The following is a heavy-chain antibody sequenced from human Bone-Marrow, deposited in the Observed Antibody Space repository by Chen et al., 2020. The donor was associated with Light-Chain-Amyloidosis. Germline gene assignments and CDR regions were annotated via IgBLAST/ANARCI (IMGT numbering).Heavy chain of an antibody. CDR2: ISYDGSRV. CDR3: ARERDGRGLDY. D-gene: IGHD3-10*01. CDR1: GFTFSSYA. Sequence: VESGGGVVQPGRSLRLSCAASGFTFSSYAMYWVRQAPGKGLEWLAFISYDGSRVSYAGSLKGRFTISRDQSKRKLYLQMNSLGPEDTALYYCARERDGRGLDYWCQGTLVSVST. J-gene: IGHJ4*02. V-gene: IGHV3-30*03.